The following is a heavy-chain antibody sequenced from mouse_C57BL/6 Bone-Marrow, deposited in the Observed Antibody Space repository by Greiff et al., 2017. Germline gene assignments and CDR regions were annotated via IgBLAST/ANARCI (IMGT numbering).Heavy chain of an antibody. J-gene: IGHJ2*01. CDR2: INPYNGGT. D-gene: IGHD1-1*01. Sequence: VQLQQSGPVLVKPGASVKMSCKASGYTFTDYYMNWVKQSHGKSLEWIGVINPYNGGTSYNQKFKGKTTLTVDKSSSTAYMELNSLTSEDSAVYYCARGGGSSPGLFDYWGQGTTLTVSS. CDR1: GYTFTDYY. CDR3: ARGGGSSPGLFDY. V-gene: IGHV1-19*01.